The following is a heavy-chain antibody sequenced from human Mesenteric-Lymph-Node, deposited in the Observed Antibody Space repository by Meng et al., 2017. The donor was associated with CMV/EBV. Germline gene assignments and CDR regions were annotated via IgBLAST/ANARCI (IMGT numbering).Heavy chain of an antibody. CDR1: GDSLGSSGYY. Sequence: VSGDSLGSSGYYWAWIRQPPGKGLEWIATIYYSESTYSNPSLKSRVTISLDTSKNQFSLRLSSVTAADTAVYYCARLGDGSSFFDYWGQGTLVTVSS. J-gene: IGHJ4*02. CDR3: ARLGDGSSFFDY. CDR2: IYYSEST. D-gene: IGHD6-6*01. V-gene: IGHV4-39*01.